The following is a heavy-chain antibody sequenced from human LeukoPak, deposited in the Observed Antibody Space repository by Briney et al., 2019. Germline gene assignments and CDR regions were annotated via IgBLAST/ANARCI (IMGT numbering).Heavy chain of an antibody. CDR2: INSDGSST. Sequence: PGGSLRLSCAASGFTFSSYWMHWVRQAPGKGLVWVSRINSDGSSTSYADSVKGRFTISRDNAKNTLYLQMNSLRAEDTAVYYRARDWTYGDTHRGGYGMDVWGQGTTVTVSS. CDR3: ARDWTYGDTHRGGYGMDV. CDR1: GFTFSSYW. V-gene: IGHV3-74*01. J-gene: IGHJ6*02. D-gene: IGHD4-17*01.